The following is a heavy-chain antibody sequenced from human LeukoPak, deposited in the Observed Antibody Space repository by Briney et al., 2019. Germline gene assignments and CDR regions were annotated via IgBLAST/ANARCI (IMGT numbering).Heavy chain of an antibody. CDR1: GGSINNYY. CDR2: IHDSGST. V-gene: IGHV4-59*08. CDR3: VRLDAAAGRYLQFYY. D-gene: IGHD5-24*01. Sequence: SETLSLTCTVSGGSINNYYWSWIRQSPEKGLEWIGYIHDSGSTNYNPSLKSRVTISVDTSKNQFSLKLSSVTAADTAVYYCVRLDAAAGRYLQFYYWGHGTLVTVFS. J-gene: IGHJ4*01.